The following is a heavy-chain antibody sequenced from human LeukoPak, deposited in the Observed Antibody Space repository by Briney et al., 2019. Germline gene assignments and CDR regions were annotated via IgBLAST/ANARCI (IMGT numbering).Heavy chain of an antibody. V-gene: IGHV1-18*01. CDR3: ARADSGGWFGWFDP. D-gene: IGHD6-19*01. CDR1: GYTFTSYG. J-gene: IGHJ5*02. Sequence: ASVKVSCKASGYTFTSYGISWVRQAPGQGLEWMGWISAYNGNTNYAQKLQGRVTMATDTSTSTAYMELRSLRSDDTAVYYCARADSGGWFGWFDPWGQGTLVTVSS. CDR2: ISAYNGNT.